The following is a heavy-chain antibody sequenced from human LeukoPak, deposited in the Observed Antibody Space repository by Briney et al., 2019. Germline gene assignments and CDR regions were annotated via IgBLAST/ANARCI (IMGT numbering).Heavy chain of an antibody. CDR3: TIDVLLWFGESFTSKYNWFDP. J-gene: IGHJ5*02. V-gene: IGHV3-15*01. D-gene: IGHD3-10*01. CDR1: GFTFSNAW. Sequence: PGGSLRLSCAASGFTFSNAWMSWVRQTPGKGLEWVGRIKSKTDGRTSDYAAPVKGRFTISRDDSKNTLYLQMNSLKTEDTAVYYCTIDVLLWFGESFTSKYNWFDPWGQGTLVTVSS. CDR2: IKSKTDGRTS.